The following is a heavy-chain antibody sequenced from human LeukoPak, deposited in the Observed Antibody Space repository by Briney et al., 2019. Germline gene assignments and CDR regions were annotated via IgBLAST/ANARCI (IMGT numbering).Heavy chain of an antibody. Sequence: GGSLRLSCAASGFDFSNYWMYWVRQAPGKGLEWVANIKQDGSEKYYVDSVRGRFTISRDNAKNSLSLQMNSLRAEDTAVYYWARNYGGGAQEPLVTVP. D-gene: IGHD4-17*01. V-gene: IGHV3-7*03. J-gene: IGHJ4*02. CDR3: ARNYGG. CDR2: IKQDGSEK. CDR1: GFDFSNYW.